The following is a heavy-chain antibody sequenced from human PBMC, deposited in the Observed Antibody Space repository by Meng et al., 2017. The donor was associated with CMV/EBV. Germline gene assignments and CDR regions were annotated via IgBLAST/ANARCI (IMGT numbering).Heavy chain of an antibody. CDR1: GGSVSSGSYY. Sequence: SETLSLTCTVSGGSVSSGSYYWSWIRQPPGKGLEWIGYIYYSGSTNYNPSLKSRVTISVDTSKNQFSLKLSSVTAADTAVYYCARGPMGSPKDYWGQGTLVTVSS. CDR2: IYYSGST. J-gene: IGHJ4*02. CDR3: ARGPMGSPKDY. D-gene: IGHD3-10*01. V-gene: IGHV4-61*01.